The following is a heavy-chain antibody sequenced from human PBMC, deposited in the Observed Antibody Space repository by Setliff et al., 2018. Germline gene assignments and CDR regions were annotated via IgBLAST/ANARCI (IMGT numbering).Heavy chain of an antibody. V-gene: IGHV1-69*05. CDR3: ARGGGITFIVAPKSAGVDF. J-gene: IGHJ4*02. CDR1: GGTFSSYG. Sequence: ASVKVSCKASGGTFSSYGISWVRQAPGQGLEWMGGTIPMFGSTNYAQKFQDRVTIITDESTSTAYMGLSSLRIEDTAGYYCARGGGITFIVAPKSAGVDFWGQGALVTVSS. D-gene: IGHD3-22*01. CDR2: TIPMFGST.